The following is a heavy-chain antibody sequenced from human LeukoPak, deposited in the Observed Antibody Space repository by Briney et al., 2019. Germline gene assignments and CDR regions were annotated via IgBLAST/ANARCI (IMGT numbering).Heavy chain of an antibody. CDR1: GFTFSSYA. Sequence: GGSLRLSCAASGFTFSSYAMTWVRQAPGKGLGWVSSISGTGASTFYADSVKGRFTISRDNSKNTLYLQMNSLRAEDTAIYYCAKEREAYCSGGSCYGSDKLFPADYWGQGSLVTVSS. J-gene: IGHJ4*02. V-gene: IGHV3-23*01. D-gene: IGHD2-15*01. CDR3: AKEREAYCSGGSCYGSDKLFPADY. CDR2: ISGTGAST.